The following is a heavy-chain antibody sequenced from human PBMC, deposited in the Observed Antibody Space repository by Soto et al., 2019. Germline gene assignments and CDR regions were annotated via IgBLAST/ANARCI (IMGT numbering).Heavy chain of an antibody. J-gene: IGHJ6*02. CDR3: ARVLTYSSSWLPXDV. D-gene: IGHD6-13*01. V-gene: IGHV3-33*01. Sequence: GGALRLSCAASGFTFSSYGMHWVRQAPGKGLEWVAVIWYDGSNKYYADSVKGRFTISRDNSKNTLYLQMNSLRAEDTAVYYYARVLTYSSSWLPXDVWGQGTTVTVSS. CDR1: GFTFSSYG. CDR2: IWYDGSNK.